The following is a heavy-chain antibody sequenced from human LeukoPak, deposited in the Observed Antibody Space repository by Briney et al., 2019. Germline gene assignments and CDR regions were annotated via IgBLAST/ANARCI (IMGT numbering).Heavy chain of an antibody. CDR3: AKDLTAVAGYFDY. CDR2: ISWDGGIT. J-gene: IGHJ4*02. Sequence: GGSLRLSCAASGFTFDDYTMHWVRQAPGEGLEWVSLISWDGGITYYADSVKGRFTISRDNSKNTLYLQMNSLRAEDTAVYYCAKDLTAVAGYFDYWGQGTLVTVSS. CDR1: GFTFDDYT. D-gene: IGHD6-19*01. V-gene: IGHV3-43*01.